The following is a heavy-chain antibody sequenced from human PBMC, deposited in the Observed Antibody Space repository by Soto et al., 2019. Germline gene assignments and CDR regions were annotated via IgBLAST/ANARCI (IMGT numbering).Heavy chain of an antibody. J-gene: IGHJ5*02. D-gene: IGHD3-3*01. CDR2: MFYTGTT. CDR1: GGSISSGDYY. V-gene: IGHV4-30-4*01. Sequence: PSETLSLTCSVSGGSISSGDYYWSWIRQPPGKGLEWIGYMFYTGTTYYNPSLKSRVAISVDTSKNQFSLKLRSVTAADTAVYHGAKVLDFFSIRPSREENWFDPWGREPWSPSPQ. CDR3: AKVLDFFSIRPSREENWFDP.